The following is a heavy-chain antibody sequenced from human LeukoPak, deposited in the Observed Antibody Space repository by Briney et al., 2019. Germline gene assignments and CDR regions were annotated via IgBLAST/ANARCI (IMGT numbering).Heavy chain of an antibody. CDR3: AIANRGVGYYYYYMDV. Sequence: SETLPLTCTVSGGSISSYYWSWIRHPPGKGLEWIGYIYYSGSTNYNPSLKSRVTISVDTSKNQFSLKLSSVTAADTAVYYCAIANRGVGYYYYYMDVWGKGTTVTVSS. CDR1: GGSISSYY. J-gene: IGHJ6*03. V-gene: IGHV4-59*01. CDR2: IYYSGST. D-gene: IGHD2/OR15-2a*01.